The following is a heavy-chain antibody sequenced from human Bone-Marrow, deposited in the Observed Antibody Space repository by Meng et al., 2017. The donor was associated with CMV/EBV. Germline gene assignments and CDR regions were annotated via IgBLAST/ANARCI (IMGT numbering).Heavy chain of an antibody. D-gene: IGHD5-24*01. CDR1: GFTFSSYE. CDR2: ISSSGSTI. J-gene: IGHJ4*02. V-gene: IGHV3-48*03. CDR3: ARDPDVDNRGNSWATFDY. Sequence: GESLKISCAASGFTFSSYEMNWVRQAPGKGLEWVSYISSSGSTIYYADSVKGRFTISRDNAKNSLYLQMNSLRAEDTAVYYCARDPDVDNRGNSWATFDYWGQGVLVTVSS.